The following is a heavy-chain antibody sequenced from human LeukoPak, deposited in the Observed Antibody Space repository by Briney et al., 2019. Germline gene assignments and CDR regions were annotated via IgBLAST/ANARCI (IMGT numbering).Heavy chain of an antibody. J-gene: IGHJ5*02. CDR1: GGSISSYY. V-gene: IGHV4-59*08. CDR2: IYSSGST. Sequence: SSETLSLTCTVSGGSISSYYWSWIRQPPGKELDWIGYIYSSGSTNYNPSLKSRVTISVDTSKNQFSLKLSSVTATDTAVYYCARQSGTRGNGDWFDPWGQGTLVTVSS. CDR3: ARQSGTRGNGDWFDP. D-gene: IGHD1-7*01.